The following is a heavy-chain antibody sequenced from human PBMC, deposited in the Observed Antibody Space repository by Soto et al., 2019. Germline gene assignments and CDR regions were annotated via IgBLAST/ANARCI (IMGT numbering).Heavy chain of an antibody. D-gene: IGHD6-6*01. CDR1: GYTFTGYY. V-gene: IGHV1-2*04. CDR3: ARAGSRSHSSLLGY. CDR2: INPNSGGT. J-gene: IGHJ4*02. Sequence: QVQLVQSGAEVKKPGASVKVSCKASGYTFTGYYMHWVRQAPGQGLEWMGWINPNSGGTNYAQKCQGWVTIIRDTSNSTAYMELSRLRSDDTAVYYCARAGSRSHSSLLGYWGQGTLVTVSS.